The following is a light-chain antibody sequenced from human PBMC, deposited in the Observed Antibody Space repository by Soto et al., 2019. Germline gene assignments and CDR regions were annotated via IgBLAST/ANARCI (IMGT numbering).Light chain of an antibody. V-gene: IGKV3-20*01. Sequence: EIVLTQSPGTLSLSPGERATLSCRASQSFSSNYLAWYQQKPGQAPRLLIYGASSRATGIPDRFSGSGSGTDFTLTISRLEPEDFAVYYCQQYGSSPLTFGGGTKVDI. CDR1: QSFSSNY. CDR3: QQYGSSPLT. CDR2: GAS. J-gene: IGKJ4*01.